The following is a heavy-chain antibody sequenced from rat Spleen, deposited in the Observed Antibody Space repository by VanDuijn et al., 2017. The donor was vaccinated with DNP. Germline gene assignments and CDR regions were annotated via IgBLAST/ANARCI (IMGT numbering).Heavy chain of an antibody. CDR1: GLTFSDYH. J-gene: IGHJ2*01. CDR2: ISYGGSNT. V-gene: IGHV5-22*01. CDR3: ARPTYPRGYFDY. D-gene: IGHD3-8*01. Sequence: EVQLVESGGDLVQPGRSLKLSCAASGLTFSDYHMAWVRQAPKKGLEWVASISYGGSNTHYGDSVKGRFTISRDNAKTTLYLQMNSLRSEDTATYYCARPTYPRGYFDYWGQGVMVTVSS.